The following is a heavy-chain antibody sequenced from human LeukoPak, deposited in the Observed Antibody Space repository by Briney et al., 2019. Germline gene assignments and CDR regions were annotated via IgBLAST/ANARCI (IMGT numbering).Heavy chain of an antibody. Sequence: SETLSLSCAVYGGSFSAYKWNWLRQTPGKGLEWIGEISHDGSTTYNPSLQSRVTISVDTPKNQFSLRLTSVTAADTAVYYCARYGDQYSSGAGASYWGQGTLVTVSS. D-gene: IGHD3-10*01. J-gene: IGHJ4*02. V-gene: IGHV4-34*01. CDR1: GGSFSAYK. CDR3: ARYGDQYSSGAGASY. CDR2: ISHDGST.